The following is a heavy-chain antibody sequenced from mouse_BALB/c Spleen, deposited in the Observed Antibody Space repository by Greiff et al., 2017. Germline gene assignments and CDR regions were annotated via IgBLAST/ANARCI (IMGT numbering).Heavy chain of an antibody. J-gene: IGHJ2*01. CDR3: ARSGVYGYDGGFEY. CDR2: INPGSGGT. V-gene: IGHV1-54*01. D-gene: IGHD2-2*01. CDR1: GYAFTNYL. Sequence: QVHVKQSGAELVRPGTSVKVSCKASGYAFTNYLIEWVKQRPGQGLEWIGVINPGSGGTNYNEKFKGKATLTADKSSSTAYMQLRSLTSDDSAVYFCARSGVYGYDGGFEYWGQGTTLAVSS.